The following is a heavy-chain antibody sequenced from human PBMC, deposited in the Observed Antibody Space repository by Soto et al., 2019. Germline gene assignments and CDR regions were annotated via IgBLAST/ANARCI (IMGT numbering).Heavy chain of an antibody. J-gene: IGHJ6*02. CDR3: ARGGDVNYYHGMDV. CDR1: GYTFTSYG. V-gene: IGHV1-18*01. Sequence: QVQLVQSGGEVKKPGASVKLSCTASGYTFTSYGISWVRQAPGQGLEWMGWISAYNGKTNSAQNVQGRVTMTTHTSTRTAYMDLRSLRADDTAVYYCARGGDVNYYHGMDVWGQGTTVTVSS. CDR2: ISAYNGKT. D-gene: IGHD5-12*01.